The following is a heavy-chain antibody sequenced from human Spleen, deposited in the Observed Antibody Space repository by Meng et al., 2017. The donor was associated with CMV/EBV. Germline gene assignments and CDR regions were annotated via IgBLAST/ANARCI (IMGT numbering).Heavy chain of an antibody. J-gene: IGHJ4*02. V-gene: IGHV3-72*01. CDR3: AAPYCSSPSCYGGY. CDR2: IRNNADSYTT. D-gene: IGHD2-2*01. CDR1: STFSDHY. Sequence: STFSDHYMDGVRRDPGKGLEWVGRIRNNADSYTTEYAASVRGRFSISRDDSKNSLSLQMNTLTTDDTAVYYCAAPYCSSPSCYGGYWGQGTLVTVSS.